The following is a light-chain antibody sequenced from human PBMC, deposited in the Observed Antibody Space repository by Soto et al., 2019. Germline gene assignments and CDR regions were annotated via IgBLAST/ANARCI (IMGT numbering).Light chain of an antibody. Sequence: DFQMTQSPSTLSASVGDGVTITCRASQSIGSGLAWYQQQPGKAPKRLIYKATNLQRGVSSRFSGSGSGTDFSLTISSLQPADSATYYCQQYHDFQYTFGQGTKLEI. CDR2: KAT. V-gene: IGKV1-5*03. CDR3: QQYHDFQYT. CDR1: QSIGSG. J-gene: IGKJ2*01.